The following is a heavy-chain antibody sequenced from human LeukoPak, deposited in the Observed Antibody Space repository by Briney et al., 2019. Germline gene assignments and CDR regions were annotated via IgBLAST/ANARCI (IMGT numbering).Heavy chain of an antibody. V-gene: IGHV1-2*02. D-gene: IGHD4-17*01. CDR2: INPNSGGT. Sequence: ASVKVSCKASGYTFTGYYMHWVRQAPGQGLEWMGWINPNSGGTNYAQKFQGRVTMTRNTSISTAYMELSSLRSEDTAVYYCARGKSSTVTVGDYWGQGTLVTVSS. CDR1: GYTFTGYY. CDR3: ARGKSSTVTVGDY. J-gene: IGHJ4*02.